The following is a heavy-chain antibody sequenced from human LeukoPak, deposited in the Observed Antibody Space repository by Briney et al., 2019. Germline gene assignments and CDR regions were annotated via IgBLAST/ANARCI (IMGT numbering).Heavy chain of an antibody. J-gene: IGHJ4*02. D-gene: IGHD1-1*01. CDR3: ARGGNYYLDS. V-gene: IGHV3-74*01. CDR1: GFTFSTSW. Sequence: GGSLRLSCEASGFTFSTSWIRWVRQAPGKGLVWVSRMNGDGSIINYADSVEGRFTVSRDNAKNTLYLQMNSLRADDTGVYVCARGGNYYLDSWGQGTLVTVSS. CDR2: MNGDGSII.